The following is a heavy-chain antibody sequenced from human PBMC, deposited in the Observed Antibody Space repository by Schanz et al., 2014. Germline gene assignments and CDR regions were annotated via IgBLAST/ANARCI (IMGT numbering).Heavy chain of an antibody. Sequence: EVQVVESGGGLVQPGGSLRLSCAASGFTFNDYAVTWVRQVPGKGLEWVSSISGNGGSTYFADSVKGRFTISRDNSDNTLFLQMNSLRAEDTAVYYCAKVREWWPYYFDYWGQGTLVTVSS. CDR3: AKVREWWPYYFDY. J-gene: IGHJ4*02. V-gene: IGHV3-23*04. D-gene: IGHD2-15*01. CDR1: GFTFNDYA. CDR2: ISGNGGST.